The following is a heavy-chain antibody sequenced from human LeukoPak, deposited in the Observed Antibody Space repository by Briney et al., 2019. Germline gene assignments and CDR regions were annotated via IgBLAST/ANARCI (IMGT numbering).Heavy chain of an antibody. Sequence: GGSLRLSCVASGFTFSSYDMHWVRQATGKGLEWVSAIGTAGDTYYPGSVKGRFTISRENAKNSLYLQMNSLRAGDTAVYYCARADLSDAFDIWGQGTMVTVSS. CDR2: IGTAGDT. V-gene: IGHV3-13*04. J-gene: IGHJ3*02. CDR1: GFTFSSYD. CDR3: ARADLSDAFDI.